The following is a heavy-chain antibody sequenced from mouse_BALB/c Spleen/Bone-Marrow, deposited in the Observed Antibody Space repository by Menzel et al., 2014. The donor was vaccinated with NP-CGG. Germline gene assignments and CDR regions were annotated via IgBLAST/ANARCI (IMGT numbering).Heavy chain of an antibody. V-gene: IGHV3-2*02. CDR1: GYSITSDYA. D-gene: IGHD2-14*01. J-gene: IGHJ4*01. CDR2: ISYSGST. CDR3: ARWRYAMDY. Sequence: EVQLQQSGPGLVKPSQSLSLTCTVTGYSITSDYAWNWIRQFPGNKLEWMGYISYSGSTSYNPSLKSRISITRDTSKTQLFLQLNSVTTEDTATYYCARWRYAMDYWGQGTSVTVSS.